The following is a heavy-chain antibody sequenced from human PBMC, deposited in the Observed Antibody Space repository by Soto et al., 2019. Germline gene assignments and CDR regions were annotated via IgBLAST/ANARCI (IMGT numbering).Heavy chain of an antibody. CDR3: ARDSPASSGWTYYFDY. V-gene: IGHV4-61*01. CDR2: IYYSGST. D-gene: IGHD6-19*01. Sequence: TSETLSLTCTVSGGSVSSGSYYWSWIRQPPGKGLEWIGYIYYSGSTNYNPSLKSRVTISVDTSKNQFSLKLSSVTAADTAVYYCARDSPASSGWTYYFDYWGQGTLVTVSS. J-gene: IGHJ4*02. CDR1: GGSVSSGSYY.